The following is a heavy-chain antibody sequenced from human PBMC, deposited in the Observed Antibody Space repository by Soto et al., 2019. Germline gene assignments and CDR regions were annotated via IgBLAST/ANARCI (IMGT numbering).Heavy chain of an antibody. D-gene: IGHD1-26*01. J-gene: IGHJ4*02. Sequence: GGSLRLSCAASGFTFSSYSMNWVRQAPGKGLEWVSSISSSSSYIYYADSVKGRFTISRDNAKNSLYLQMNSLRAEDTAVYYCARDRRVGATFIYWGQGTLVTVSS. CDR1: GFTFSSYS. CDR3: ARDRRVGATFIY. V-gene: IGHV3-21*01. CDR2: ISSSSSYI.